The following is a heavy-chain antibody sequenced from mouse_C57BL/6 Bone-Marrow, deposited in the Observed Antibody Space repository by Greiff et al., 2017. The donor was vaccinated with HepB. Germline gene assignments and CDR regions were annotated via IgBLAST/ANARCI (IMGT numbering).Heavy chain of an antibody. D-gene: IGHD1-1*01. V-gene: IGHV2-6*01. CDR1: GFSLTSYG. Sequence: VQLKEPGPGLVAPSQSLSITCTVSGFSLTSYGVDWVRQSPGKGLEWLGVIWGVGRTNYNSALKSRLSISKDNSKSQVFLKMNSLQTDDTAMYCCARASYYYGSSDAMDYWGQGTSVTVSS. CDR3: ARASYYYGSSDAMDY. CDR2: IWGVGRT. J-gene: IGHJ4*01.